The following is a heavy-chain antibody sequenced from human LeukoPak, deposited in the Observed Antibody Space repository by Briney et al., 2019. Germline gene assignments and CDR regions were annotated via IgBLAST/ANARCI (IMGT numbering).Heavy chain of an antibody. CDR3: AKDFWSGNYQSGGLDV. V-gene: IGHV3-23*01. J-gene: IGHJ6*02. CDR2: ITNNADAT. D-gene: IGHD3-3*01. Sequence: PGGSLRLSCAASGFTFRNFAMSWVRQAPGKGLEWVSHITNNADATYYADSVKGRFTVSRDNSNNILYLQLDSLRAEDAAVYYCAKDFWSGNYQSGGLDVWAQESTVTVSS. CDR1: GFTFRNFA.